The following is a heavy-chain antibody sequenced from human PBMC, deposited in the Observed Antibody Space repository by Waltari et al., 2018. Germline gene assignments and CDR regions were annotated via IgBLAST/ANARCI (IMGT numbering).Heavy chain of an antibody. V-gene: IGHV5-51*01. CDR3: ARQYYDSNNFGLRWFDP. D-gene: IGHD3-22*01. CDR1: GYSSPNYW. CDR2: VDACDSET. J-gene: IGHJ5*02. Sequence: VQLVQSGPEVKKPGEALRISCRGSGYSSPNYWIGWVRQLPGQGLEWMGGVDACDSETRYSPAFQGHVTFSADRATNTVYLQWSSLKASDTAIYYCARQYYDSNNFGLRWFDPWGQGTPVTVSS.